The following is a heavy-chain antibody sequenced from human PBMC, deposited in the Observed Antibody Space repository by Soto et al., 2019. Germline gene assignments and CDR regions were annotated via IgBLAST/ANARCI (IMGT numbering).Heavy chain of an antibody. CDR3: AKDKKLFDY. CDR2: IYYSGST. Sequence: SETLSLTCTVSGGSISGNYWTWIRQPPGKGLEWIGYIYYSGSTNYNPSLKSRVTISIDTSKNQFSLKLSSVTAEDTAVYYCAKDKKLFDYWGQGTLVTVSS. V-gene: IGHV4-59*12. J-gene: IGHJ4*02. CDR1: GGSISGNY.